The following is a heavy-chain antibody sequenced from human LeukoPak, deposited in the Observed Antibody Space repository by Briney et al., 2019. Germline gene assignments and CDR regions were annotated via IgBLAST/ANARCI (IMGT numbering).Heavy chain of an antibody. V-gene: IGHV4-4*02. D-gene: IGHD6-19*01. CDR2: IYHSGST. J-gene: IGHJ5*02. CDR1: GGSISSSHW. Sequence: SGTLSLTCAVSGGSISSSHWWSWVRQPPVKGLEWIGEIYHSGSTNYNPSLKSRVTISVDKSKNHFSLKLSSVTAADTAVYYCARATSSGWYNWFDPWGQGTLVTVSS. CDR3: ARATSSGWYNWFDP.